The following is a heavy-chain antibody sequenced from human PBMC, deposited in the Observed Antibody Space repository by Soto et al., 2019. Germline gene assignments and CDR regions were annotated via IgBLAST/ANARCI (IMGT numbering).Heavy chain of an antibody. J-gene: IGHJ5*02. Sequence: SETLSLTCAVYGGSFSGYYWTWIRQPPGTGLEWIGEINHSGSTNYNPSLKSRVTISLDTSKNQFSLKLSSVTAADTAVYYCAREGYCRGGSCYSNNWFDPWGQGTLVTVSS. CDR2: INHSGST. D-gene: IGHD2-15*01. CDR1: GGSFSGYY. CDR3: AREGYCRGGSCYSNNWFDP. V-gene: IGHV4-34*01.